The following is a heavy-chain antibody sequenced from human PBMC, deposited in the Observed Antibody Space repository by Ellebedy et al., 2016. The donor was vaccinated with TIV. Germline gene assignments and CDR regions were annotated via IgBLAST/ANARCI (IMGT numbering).Heavy chain of an antibody. J-gene: IGHJ4*02. V-gene: IGHV1-46*01. Sequence: ASVKVSXKASGYTFTSYYIHWVRQAPGQGLEWMGKINPRNGTANYIQNFQGRVTMTRDTSTSTVYMELSSLRSEDTAVYYCARSYDFNGGSYRFPPGYWGQGTLVTVSS. D-gene: IGHD3-16*02. CDR1: GYTFTSYY. CDR3: ARSYDFNGGSYRFPPGY. CDR2: INPRNGTA.